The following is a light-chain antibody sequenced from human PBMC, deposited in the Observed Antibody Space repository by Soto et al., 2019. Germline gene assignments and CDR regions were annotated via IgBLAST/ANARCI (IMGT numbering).Light chain of an antibody. J-gene: IGKJ2*01. CDR3: HQYASSPLT. CDR2: DAI. V-gene: IGKV3-20*01. Sequence: EIVLTQSPGTLSLSPGERATLSCRASQSVARSLLAWFQQRPGQPPRLLIYDAIGRATGIPDRFSGSGSATDFTLTKNRLEPEEFAVYYGHQYASSPLTLGQGTKLEIK. CDR1: QSVARSL.